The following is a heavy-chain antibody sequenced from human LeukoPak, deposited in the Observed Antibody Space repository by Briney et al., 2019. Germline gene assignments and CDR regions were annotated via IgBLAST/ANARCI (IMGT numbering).Heavy chain of an antibody. V-gene: IGHV3-30-3*01. D-gene: IGHD2-15*01. CDR3: ARRWFFDY. Sequence: GGSLRLSCAASGFSFSIYAMHWVHQAPGKGLEWVALQSYDGSTKYYADSVKGRFTVSRDSSKNTLYLQMNGLRPEDTAVYYCARRWFFDYWGQGTLVTVSS. CDR2: QSYDGSTK. CDR1: GFSFSIYA. J-gene: IGHJ4*02.